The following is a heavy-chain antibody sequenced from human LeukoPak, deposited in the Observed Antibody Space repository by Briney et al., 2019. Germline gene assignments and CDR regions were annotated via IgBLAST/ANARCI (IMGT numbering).Heavy chain of an antibody. V-gene: IGHV3-23*01. CDR1: GFTFSSYA. CDR2: ISGSGGST. CDR3: AKDLGDIQLWTD. Sequence: PGGSLRLSCAASGFTFSSYAMSWVRQAPGKGLEWVSAISGSGGSTYYADSVKGRFTISKDNSKNTLYLQMNSLRAEDTAVYYCAKDLGDIQLWTDCGQGSLVTVSS. D-gene: IGHD5-18*01. J-gene: IGHJ4*02.